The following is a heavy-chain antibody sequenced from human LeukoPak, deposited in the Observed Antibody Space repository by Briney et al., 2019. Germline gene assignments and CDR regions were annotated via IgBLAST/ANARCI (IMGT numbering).Heavy chain of an antibody. V-gene: IGHV3-13*04. D-gene: IGHD3-16*01. Sequence: PGGTLRLSCAASGFTLSRYDMHGVRQATGKGLEWISSIGTGGNTYYIGCVKGRFTISREDAKSSLYLQMNSLRGGDTAVYYCVRGGEIGFDSWGQGTLVTVSS. CDR1: GFTLSRYD. J-gene: IGHJ5*01. CDR3: VRGGEIGFDS. CDR2: IGTGGNT.